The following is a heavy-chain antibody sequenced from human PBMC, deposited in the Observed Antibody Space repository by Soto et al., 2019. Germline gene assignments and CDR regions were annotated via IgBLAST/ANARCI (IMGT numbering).Heavy chain of an antibody. D-gene: IGHD3-10*01. CDR3: GTSNYGERY. Sequence: ELQVLESGGGLVQPGGSLRLTCAASGFTLSEYGTSWVRQAPGKGLEWVSFVSGSGDSTDYTDSVKGRFTISRDSSKNTVCLQMNSLRAEDKAVYYCGTSNYGERYWGQGTLVTVSS. CDR2: VSGSGDST. CDR1: GFTLSEYG. J-gene: IGHJ4*02. V-gene: IGHV3-23*01.